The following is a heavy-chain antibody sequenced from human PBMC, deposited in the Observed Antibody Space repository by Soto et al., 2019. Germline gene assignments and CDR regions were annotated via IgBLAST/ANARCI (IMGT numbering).Heavy chain of an antibody. J-gene: IGHJ4*02. Sequence: EVQLVESGGGLVQPGGSLRLSCAASGFTFSSYAMHWVRQAPGKGLEYVSAISRNGGSTYYAKSVKGRFTISRDNPKNTLYRQMGSLRAEYMSVYYCAREVYCSRTSFYSFDCLGQGALVTVSS. V-gene: IGHV3-64*01. CDR1: GFTFSSYA. CDR2: ISRNGGST. D-gene: IGHD2-2*01. CDR3: AREVYCSRTSFYSFDC.